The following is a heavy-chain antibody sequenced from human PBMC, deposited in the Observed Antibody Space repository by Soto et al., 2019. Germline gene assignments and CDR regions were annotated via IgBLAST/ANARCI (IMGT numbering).Heavy chain of an antibody. V-gene: IGHV1-18*01. D-gene: IGHD6-19*01. Sequence: AASVKVSCKASGYTFTSSGISWVRQAPGQGLEWMGWISAYNGNTNYAQKLQGRVTMTTDTSTSTAYMELRSLRSDDTAVYYCARDLSSGWYYYYYYGMDVWXQGTTVTVSS. CDR1: GYTFTSSG. J-gene: IGHJ6*02. CDR2: ISAYNGNT. CDR3: ARDLSSGWYYYYYYGMDV.